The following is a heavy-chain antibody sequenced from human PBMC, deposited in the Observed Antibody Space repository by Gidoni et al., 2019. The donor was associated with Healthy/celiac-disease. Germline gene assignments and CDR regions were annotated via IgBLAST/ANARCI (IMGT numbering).Heavy chain of an antibody. J-gene: IGHJ3*02. CDR2: IIPSFGTE. Sequence: QVQLVQSGAEVKKPGSSVTVSCKASGGPFSSYAISWVRQAPGQGLEWRGGIIPSFGTENEEQKFQGRVTITADEATSTAYMELSSLRSEDTAVYYCAGLTMIVVADALDIWGQGTMVTVSS. CDR1: GGPFSSYA. CDR3: AGLTMIVVADALDI. D-gene: IGHD3-22*01. V-gene: IGHV1-69*01.